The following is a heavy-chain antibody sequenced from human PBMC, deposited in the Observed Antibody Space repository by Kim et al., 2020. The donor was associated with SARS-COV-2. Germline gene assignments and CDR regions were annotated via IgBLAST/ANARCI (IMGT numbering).Heavy chain of an antibody. Sequence: GESLKISCKGSGYSFTSYWISWVRQMPGKGLEWMGRIDPSDSYTNYSPSFQGHVTISADKSISTAYLQWSSLNASDTAMYYCARQRVITMVRGVIRRDYYGMDVWGQGTTVTVSS. V-gene: IGHV5-10-1*01. CDR3: ARQRVITMVRGVIRRDYYGMDV. CDR1: GYSFTSYW. CDR2: IDPSDSYT. J-gene: IGHJ6*02. D-gene: IGHD3-10*01.